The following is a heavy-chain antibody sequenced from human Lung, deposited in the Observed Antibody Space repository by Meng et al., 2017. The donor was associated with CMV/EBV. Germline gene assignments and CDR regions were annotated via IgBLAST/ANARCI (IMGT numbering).Heavy chain of an antibody. V-gene: IGHV1-2*02. CDR1: GYTFTGYY. CDR2: INPNSGGT. D-gene: IGHD2-2*01. J-gene: IGHJ5*02. Sequence: ASVXVSCKASGYTFTGYYMHWVRQAPGQGLEWMGWINPNSGGTNYAQKFQGRVTMTRDTSISTAYMELSRLRSDDTAVYYCARGGCSSTSCYVSWCDPWGQGTXVTVSS. CDR3: ARGGCSSTSCYVSWCDP.